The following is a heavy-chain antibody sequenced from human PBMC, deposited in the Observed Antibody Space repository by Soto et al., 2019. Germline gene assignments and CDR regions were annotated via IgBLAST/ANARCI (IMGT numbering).Heavy chain of an antibody. Sequence: GGSLRLSCAASGFTFSGSAMHWVRQASGKGLEWVGRIRSRVNSYATAYAASVKGRFTISRDDSKNTAYLQMNSLKTEDTAVYYCTKTGDLAAFDIWGQGTMVTVSS. V-gene: IGHV3-73*01. D-gene: IGHD7-27*01. CDR3: TKTGDLAAFDI. J-gene: IGHJ3*02. CDR2: IRSRVNSYAT. CDR1: GFTFSGSA.